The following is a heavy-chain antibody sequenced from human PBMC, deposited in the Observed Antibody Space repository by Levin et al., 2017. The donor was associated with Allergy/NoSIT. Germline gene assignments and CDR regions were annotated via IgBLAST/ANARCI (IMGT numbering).Heavy chain of an antibody. CDR1: GFTFSSYA. V-gene: IGHV3-30-3*01. Sequence: GESLKISCAASGFTFSSYAMHWVRQAPGKGLEWVAVISYDGSNKYYADSVKGRFTISRDNSKNTLYLQMNSLRAEDTAVYYCARDLVTMVPEYYFDYWGQGTLVTVSS. CDR3: ARDLVTMVPEYYFDY. J-gene: IGHJ4*02. D-gene: IGHD3-10*01. CDR2: ISYDGSNK.